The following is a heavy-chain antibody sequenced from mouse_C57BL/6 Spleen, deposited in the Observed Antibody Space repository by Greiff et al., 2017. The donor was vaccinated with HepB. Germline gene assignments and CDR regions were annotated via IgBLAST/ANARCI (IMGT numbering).Heavy chain of an antibody. Sequence: DVKLQESGPGLVKPSQSLSLTCSVTGYSITSGYYWNWIRQFPGNKLEWMGYISYDGSNNYNPSLKNRISITRDTSKNQFFLKLNSVTTEDTATYYCAREAMEYWGQGNSDTASS. J-gene: IGHJ4*01. CDR1: GYSITSGYY. CDR3: AREAMEY. V-gene: IGHV3-6*01. CDR2: ISYDGSN.